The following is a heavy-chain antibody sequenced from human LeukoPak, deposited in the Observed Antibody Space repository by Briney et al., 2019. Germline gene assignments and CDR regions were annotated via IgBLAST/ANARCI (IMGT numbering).Heavy chain of an antibody. D-gene: IGHD1-26*01. CDR1: GYTFRSYG. CDR3: PREGGYFES. CDR2: ISPYNGNT. J-gene: IGHJ4*02. V-gene: IGHV1-18*01. Sequence: ASVKVSCKASGYTFRSYGFRSVRQAPGQGLEWMGWISPYNGNTNYAQRFQGSVTMTTDTSTSTAYMELRSLRYDDTAVYYCPREGGYFESWGRGTLVTVSS.